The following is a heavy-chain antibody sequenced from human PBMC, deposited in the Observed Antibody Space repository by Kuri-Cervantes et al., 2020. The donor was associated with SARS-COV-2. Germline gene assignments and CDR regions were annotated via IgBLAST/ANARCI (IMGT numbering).Heavy chain of an antibody. J-gene: IGHJ4*02. CDR3: ASDSSHSY. Sequence: ASVQVSCKASGYTYTSYYMHWVRQAPGQGREGMGIINPSGGSTSYTQKFQDRVTMTRDTSTSTVSMELSSQRSDDTAVYYFASDSSHSYWGQGTLVTVSS. V-gene: IGHV1-46*01. CDR1: GYTYTSYY. D-gene: IGHD2/OR15-2a*01. CDR2: INPSGGST.